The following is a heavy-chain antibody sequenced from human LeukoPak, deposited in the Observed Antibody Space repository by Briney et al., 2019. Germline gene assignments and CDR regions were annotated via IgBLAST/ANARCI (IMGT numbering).Heavy chain of an antibody. V-gene: IGHV4-59*01. CDR2: IHYSGST. Sequence: SETLSLTCAVYGGSFSGNYWSWIRQPPGKGLEWIGYIHYSGSTNYNPSLKSRVTISVDTSKNQFSLKLSSVTAADTAVYYCAREPFDWGQGTLVTVSS. CDR1: GGSFSGNY. CDR3: AREPFD. J-gene: IGHJ4*02.